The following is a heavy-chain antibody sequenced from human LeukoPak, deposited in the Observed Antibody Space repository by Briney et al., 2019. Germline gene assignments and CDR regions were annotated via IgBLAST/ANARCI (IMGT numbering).Heavy chain of an antibody. CDR2: FNSDGSNT. D-gene: IGHD5-24*01. J-gene: IGHJ4*02. V-gene: IGHV3-74*01. CDR1: GFTFSSYW. Sequence: GGSLRLSCAASGFTFSSYWMHWVRQAPGKGLVWVSRFNSDGSNTRYADSVKGRFTISRDNAKNTLYLQMNSLRAEDTAVYYCARSRVGDGYNYNYWGQGTLATVSS. CDR3: ARSRVGDGYNYNY.